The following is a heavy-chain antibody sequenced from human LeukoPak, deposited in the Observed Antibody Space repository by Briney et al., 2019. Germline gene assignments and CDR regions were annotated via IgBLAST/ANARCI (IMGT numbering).Heavy chain of an antibody. Sequence: GGSLRLSCAASGFTVSNSYMSWVRQAPGKGLEWVSLIYSGGRTYYTDSVKGRFTISRDNSKNTLYLQMNSLRAEDTAVYYCARYSSLSGFLYWGQGTLVTVSS. D-gene: IGHD3-22*01. J-gene: IGHJ4*02. V-gene: IGHV3-53*01. CDR2: IYSGGRT. CDR3: ARYSSLSGFLY. CDR1: GFTVSNSY.